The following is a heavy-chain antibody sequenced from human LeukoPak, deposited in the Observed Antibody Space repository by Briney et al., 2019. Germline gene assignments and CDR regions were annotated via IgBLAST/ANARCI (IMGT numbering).Heavy chain of an antibody. D-gene: IGHD2-8*01. CDR1: GGSISSSNW. J-gene: IGHJ4*02. CDR2: IYHSGST. V-gene: IGHV4-4*02. Sequence: PSGTLSLTCAVSGGSISSSNWWSWVRQPPGKGLEWIGEIYHSGSTNYNPSLKSRVTISVDTSKNQFSLKLSSVTAADTAVYYCARAPRSVLYYFDYWGQGTLVTVSS. CDR3: ARAPRSVLYYFDY.